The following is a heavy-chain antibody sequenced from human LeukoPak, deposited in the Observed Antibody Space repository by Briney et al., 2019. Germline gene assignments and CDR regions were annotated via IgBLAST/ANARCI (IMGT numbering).Heavy chain of an antibody. CDR2: ISAYNGNT. V-gene: IGHV1-18*01. CDR3: ARALGDIVVVPVDY. Sequence: GASVKVSCKASGYTFTSYGISWVRQAPGQGLEWMGWISAYNGNTNYAQELQGRVTMTTDTSTSTAYMELRSLRSDDTAVYYCARALGDIVVVPVDYWGQGTLVTVSS. D-gene: IGHD2-2*01. J-gene: IGHJ4*02. CDR1: GYTFTSYG.